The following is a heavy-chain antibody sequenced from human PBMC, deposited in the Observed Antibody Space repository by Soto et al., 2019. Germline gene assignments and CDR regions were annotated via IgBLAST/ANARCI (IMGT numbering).Heavy chain of an antibody. J-gene: IGHJ4*02. CDR1: GYTFTSYG. D-gene: IGHD4-17*01. CDR3: ARNSYGDYYFDY. V-gene: IGHV1-18*01. Sequence: ASVKVSCKASGYTFTSYGISWMRQAPGQGLEWMGWISAYNGNTNYAQKLQGRVTITTDTSTSTAYMELRSLRSDDTAVYYCARNSYGDYYFDYWGQGTLVTVSS. CDR2: ISAYNGNT.